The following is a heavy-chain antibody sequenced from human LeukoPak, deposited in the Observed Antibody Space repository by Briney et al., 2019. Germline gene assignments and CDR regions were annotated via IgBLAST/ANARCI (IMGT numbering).Heavy chain of an antibody. D-gene: IGHD3-10*01. V-gene: IGHV4-39*07. CDR2: IYYSGST. CDR3: ARVFPRPMVRGIDH. CDR1: GGSISSSSYY. J-gene: IGHJ4*02. Sequence: SETLSLTCTVSGGSISSSSYYWGWIRRPPGKGLEWIGSIYYSGSTYYNPSLKSRVTISVDTSKNQFSLKLSSVTAADTAVYYCARVFPRPMVRGIDHWGQGTLVTVSS.